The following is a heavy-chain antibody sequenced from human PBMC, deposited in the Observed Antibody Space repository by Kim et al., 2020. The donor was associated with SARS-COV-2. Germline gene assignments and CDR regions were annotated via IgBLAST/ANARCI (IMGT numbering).Heavy chain of an antibody. D-gene: IGHD6-13*01. Sequence: SETLSLTCTVSGGSISSSSYYWGWIRQPPGKGLEWIGSIYYSGSTYYNPSLKSRVTISVDTSKNQFSLKLSSVTAADTAVYYCHEVSSSWYFGYYYSGMDVWGQGNPVTVSS. V-gene: IGHV4-39*01. CDR1: GGSISSSSYY. CDR3: HEVSSSWYFGYYYSGMDV. J-gene: IGHJ6*02. CDR2: IYYSGST.